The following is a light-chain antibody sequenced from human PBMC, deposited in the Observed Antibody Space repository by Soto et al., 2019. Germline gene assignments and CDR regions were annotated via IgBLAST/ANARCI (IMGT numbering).Light chain of an antibody. CDR2: GAS. CDR3: QQYNNWWT. CDR1: QSVSSN. Sequence: EIVMTQSPATLSVSPGERATLSCRASQSVSSNLAWYQQKPGQAPRLLIYGASTSATGIQARFIGSGSGTEFPLTSSSLQCEAFAVYYCQQYNNWWTCGQGPNVEIK. V-gene: IGKV3-15*01. J-gene: IGKJ1*01.